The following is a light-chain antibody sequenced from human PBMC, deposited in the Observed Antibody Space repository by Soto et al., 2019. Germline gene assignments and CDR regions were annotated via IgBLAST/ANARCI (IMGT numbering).Light chain of an antibody. CDR1: SSDVGGYSY. J-gene: IGLJ2*01. CDR2: EVS. CDR3: NSYTSSTTLV. Sequence: QSVLTQPASVSGSPGQSITISCTGTSSDVGGYSYVSWYQHHPGKAPKLMIYEVSNRPSGVSNRFSGSKSGNTASLTISGLQAEDEADYYCNSYTSSTTLVFGGGTKLTVL. V-gene: IGLV2-14*01.